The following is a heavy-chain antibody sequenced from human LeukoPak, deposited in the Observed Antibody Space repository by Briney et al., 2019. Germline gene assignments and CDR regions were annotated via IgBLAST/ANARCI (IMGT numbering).Heavy chain of an antibody. CDR1: GGSISSYY. CDR3: ARSSSDYYYYYMDV. Sequence: SAPLSLTCTVSGGSISSYYWSWLRPPPGKGLEWIGYIYTSGSTNYNPSLKSRVTISVDTSKNQFSLKLSSVTAADTAVYYCARSSSDYYYYYMDVWGKGTTVTVSS. CDR2: IYTSGST. J-gene: IGHJ6*03. V-gene: IGHV4-4*09. D-gene: IGHD6-6*01.